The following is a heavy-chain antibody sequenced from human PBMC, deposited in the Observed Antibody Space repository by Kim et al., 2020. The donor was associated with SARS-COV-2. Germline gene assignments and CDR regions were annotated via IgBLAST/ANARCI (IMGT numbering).Heavy chain of an antibody. CDR3: ASMVRGVMGWFDP. J-gene: IGHJ5*02. CDR2: IYYSGST. D-gene: IGHD3-10*01. CDR1: GGSISSSSYY. V-gene: IGHV4-39*01. Sequence: SETLSLTCTVSGGSISSSSYYWGWIRQPPGKGLEWIGSIYYSGSTYYNPSLKSRVTISVDTSKNQFSLKLSSVTAADTAVYYCASMVRGVMGWFDPWGQGTLVTVSS.